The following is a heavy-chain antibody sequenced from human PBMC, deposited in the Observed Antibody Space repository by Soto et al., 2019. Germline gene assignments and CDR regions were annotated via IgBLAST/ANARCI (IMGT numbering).Heavy chain of an antibody. V-gene: IGHV1-46*01. CDR2: INPSGGST. Sequence: ASVKVSCKASGYTFTSYYMHWVRQAPGQGLEWMGIINPSGGSTSYAQKFQGRVTMTRDTSTSTVYMELSSLRSEDTAVYYCARNGLGYCISTRCYDLGYWGQGTLVTVSS. D-gene: IGHD2-2*01. J-gene: IGHJ4*02. CDR1: GYTFTSYY. CDR3: ARNGLGYCISTRCYDLGY.